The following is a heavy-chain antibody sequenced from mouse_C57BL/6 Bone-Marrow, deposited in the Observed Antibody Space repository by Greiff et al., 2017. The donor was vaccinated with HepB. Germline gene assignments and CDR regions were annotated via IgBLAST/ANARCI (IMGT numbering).Heavy chain of an antibody. V-gene: IGHV14-4*01. CDR2: IDPENGDT. CDR3: TTGGYYDYGYAMDY. J-gene: IGHJ4*01. D-gene: IGHD2-4*01. Sequence: EVQLQQSGAELVRPGASVKLSCTASGFNIKEDYMHWVKQRPEQGLEWIGWIDPENGDTEYASKFQGKATITADTSSNTAYLQLSSLTSEDTAVYYCTTGGYYDYGYAMDYWGQGTSVTVSS. CDR1: GFNIKEDY.